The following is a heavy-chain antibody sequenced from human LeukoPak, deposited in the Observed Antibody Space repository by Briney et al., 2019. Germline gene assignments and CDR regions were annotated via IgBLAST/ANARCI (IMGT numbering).Heavy chain of an antibody. V-gene: IGHV3-74*01. D-gene: IGHD3-10*01. J-gene: IGHJ4*02. Sequence: GGSLRLSFAASGFTFSSYWMDWVRQAPGKGLVWVSRIHPDGKNTAYADSVKGRFTISRDNARNTLFLQMNGLRAEDAAVYYCAKVVTWFGELSGDYWGQGTLVTVSS. CDR3: AKVVTWFGELSGDY. CDR1: GFTFSSYW. CDR2: IHPDGKNT.